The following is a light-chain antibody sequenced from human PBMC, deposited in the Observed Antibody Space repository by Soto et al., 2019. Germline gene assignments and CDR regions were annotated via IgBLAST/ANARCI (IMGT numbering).Light chain of an antibody. Sequence: EIVMPPSPATLSVSPGERATLSCRASQSVSSNLAWYQQKPGQAPRLLIYDASNRATGIPARFSGSGSGTDFTLTISSLEPEDFAVYHCQQRSNWPSITFGQGTRLEIK. CDR1: QSVSSN. CDR2: DAS. CDR3: QQRSNWPSIT. V-gene: IGKV3-11*01. J-gene: IGKJ5*01.